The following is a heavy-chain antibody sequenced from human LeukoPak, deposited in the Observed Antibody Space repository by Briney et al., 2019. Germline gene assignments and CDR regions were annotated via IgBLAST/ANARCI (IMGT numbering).Heavy chain of an antibody. J-gene: IGHJ3*02. D-gene: IGHD5-18*01. V-gene: IGHV5-51*01. CDR3: ARRLILDVDTAMIDAFDS. CDR2: FYPGDSDN. Sequence: GGSLKTSCQRSGYSFTSYWIGWVRQLPGRGLGWRGIFYPGDSDNSYSPPFQAHSPTSADKSISPAYLKWSGLKPTDTAMYYCARRLILDVDTAMIDAFDSWGQGTMVTVSS. CDR1: GYSFTSYW.